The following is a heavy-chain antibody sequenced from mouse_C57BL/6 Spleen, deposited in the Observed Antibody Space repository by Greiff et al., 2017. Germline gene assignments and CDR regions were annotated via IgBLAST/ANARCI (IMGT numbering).Heavy chain of an antibody. J-gene: IGHJ1*03. Sequence: QVQLQQSGAELVRPGASVTLSCKASGYTFTDYEMHWVKQTPVHGLEWIGAIDPETGGTAYNQKFKGKAIRTADKSSSTAYMELRSLTSEDSAVYYCTTIWYFDVWGTGTTVTVSS. CDR1: GYTFTDYE. CDR3: TTIWYFDV. CDR2: IDPETGGT. V-gene: IGHV1-15*01.